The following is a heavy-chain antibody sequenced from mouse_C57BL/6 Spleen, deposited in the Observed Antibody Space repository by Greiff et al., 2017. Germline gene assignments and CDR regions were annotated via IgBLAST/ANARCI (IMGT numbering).Heavy chain of an antibody. Sequence: VQLQQSGPELVKPGASVKMSCKASGYTFTDYNMHWVKQSHGKSLEWIGYINPNNGGTSYNQKFKGKATLTVNKSSSTAYMELRSLTSGDSAVYYCARRSKEGYYVDYWGQGTTLTVSS. CDR1: GYTFTDYN. V-gene: IGHV1-22*01. J-gene: IGHJ2*01. CDR2: INPNNGGT. CDR3: ARRSKEGYYVDY.